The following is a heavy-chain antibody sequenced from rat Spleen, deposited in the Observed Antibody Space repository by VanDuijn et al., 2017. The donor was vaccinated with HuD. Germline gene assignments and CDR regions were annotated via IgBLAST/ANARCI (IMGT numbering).Heavy chain of an antibody. CDR2: ISTGGGST. CDR1: GFTFSNYY. J-gene: IGHJ2*01. Sequence: EVQLVESGGGLVQPGRSLKLSCAASGFTFSNYYMAWVRQAPTKGLEWVAYISTGGGSTYYRDSVKGRFTISRDNAKSTLYLQMDSLRSEETATYYCTTDLHWGRGYFDYWGQGVMVTVSS. D-gene: IGHD4-3*01. V-gene: IGHV5-27*01. CDR3: TTDLHWGRGYFDY.